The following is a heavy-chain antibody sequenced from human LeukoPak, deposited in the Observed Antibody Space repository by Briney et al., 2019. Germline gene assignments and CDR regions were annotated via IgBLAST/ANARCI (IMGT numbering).Heavy chain of an antibody. CDR3: ATRGLVSNWYFDF. CDR1: GFTFYNYE. CDR2: IAANGGGT. V-gene: IGHV3-23*01. J-gene: IGHJ2*01. Sequence: PGGSLILSCAASGFTFYNYEMHWVRQAPGKGLEWVSGIAANGGGTHYADSVKGRFTISRDNSDNTVFLQMNYLRAEDTAIYYCATRGLVSNWYFDFWGRGTLVTVSS. D-gene: IGHD6-6*01.